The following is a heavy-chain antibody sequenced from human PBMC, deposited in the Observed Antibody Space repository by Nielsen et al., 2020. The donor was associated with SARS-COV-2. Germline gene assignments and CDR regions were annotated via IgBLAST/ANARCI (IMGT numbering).Heavy chain of an antibody. D-gene: IGHD3-10*01. Sequence: SVKVSCKASGGTFSSYAISWVRQAPGQGLEWMGGIIPIFGTANYAQKFQGRVTITADESTSTAYMELSSLRSEDTAVYYCASTAPGRGSFASFGPDYWGQGTLVTVSS. CDR3: ASTAPGRGSFASFGPDY. CDR2: IIPIFGTA. CDR1: GGTFSSYA. J-gene: IGHJ4*02. V-gene: IGHV1-69*13.